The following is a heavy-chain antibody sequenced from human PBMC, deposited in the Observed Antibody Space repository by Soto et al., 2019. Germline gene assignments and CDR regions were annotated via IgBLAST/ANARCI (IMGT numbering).Heavy chain of an antibody. CDR1: GGSVGGYY. Sequence: SETLSLTCAVSGGSVGGYYWSWVRQPPGKGLEWIGEINHSGSITYAPSLKSRVTMSVDTSKNQFSLRLNSVTAADTAVYYCARGEVTTGVFWGQGTQVTVSS. CDR2: INHSGSI. J-gene: IGHJ4*02. CDR3: ARGEVTTGVF. D-gene: IGHD4-17*01. V-gene: IGHV4-34*01.